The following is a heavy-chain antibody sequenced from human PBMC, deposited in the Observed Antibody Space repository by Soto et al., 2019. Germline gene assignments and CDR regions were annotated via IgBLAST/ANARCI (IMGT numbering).Heavy chain of an antibody. CDR1: GFTFRTYA. V-gene: IGHV3-23*01. J-gene: IGHJ3*02. CDR2: ISGSGGST. Sequence: GGSLRLSCAASGFTFRTYALSWVRQAPGKGLDWVSVISGSGGSTDYAGSVKGRFTTSRDNSKNALYLQMNSLRAEDTALYYCARVGGSGWFDAFDIWGQGTMVTVSS. CDR3: ARVGGSGWFDAFDI. D-gene: IGHD6-19*01.